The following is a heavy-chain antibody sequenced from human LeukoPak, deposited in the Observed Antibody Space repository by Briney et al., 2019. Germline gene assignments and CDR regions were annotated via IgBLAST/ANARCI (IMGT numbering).Heavy chain of an antibody. D-gene: IGHD1-14*01. CDR2: IGKAGDT. CDR1: GFTFSTYD. Sequence: PGGSLRLSCVASGFTFSTYDMHWVRQTPGKGLEWVSAIGKAGDTHYPGSVKGRFTISRENAKNSLYLQMNSLRAEDTAVYYCARDRIFAFDIWGQGTMVTVSS. CDR3: ARDRIFAFDI. V-gene: IGHV3-13*01. J-gene: IGHJ3*02.